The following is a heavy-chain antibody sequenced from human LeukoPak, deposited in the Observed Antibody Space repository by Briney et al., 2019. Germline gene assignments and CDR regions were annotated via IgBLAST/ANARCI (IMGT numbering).Heavy chain of an antibody. D-gene: IGHD1-26*01. CDR1: GFTFSDHY. J-gene: IGHJ3*02. CDR2: SGNKDSRYTT. Sequence: GVSLRLSCAASGFTFSDHYVDWVRQAPGKGVEWVGRSGNKDSRYTTEYAAYVKGRFTISRDESKNSLYLQMNSLKTEDTAVYHCTRGYSGKSDYAFAIWGQGTMVTVSS. CDR3: TRGYSGKSDYAFAI. V-gene: IGHV3-72*01.